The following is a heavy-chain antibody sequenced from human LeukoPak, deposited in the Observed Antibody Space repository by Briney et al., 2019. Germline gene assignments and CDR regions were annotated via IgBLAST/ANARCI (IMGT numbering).Heavy chain of an antibody. CDR2: ISGSGGST. D-gene: IGHD3-22*01. J-gene: IGHJ4*02. CDR3: AKAPTYYYDSSGYYYAY. V-gene: IGHV3-23*01. Sequence: GGSLRLSCAASGFTFSDYYMSWIRQAPGKGLEWVSAISGSGGSTYYADSLKGRFTISRDNSKNTLYLQMNSLRAEDTGVYYCAKAPTYYYDSSGYYYAYWGQGTLVTVSS. CDR1: GFTFSDYY.